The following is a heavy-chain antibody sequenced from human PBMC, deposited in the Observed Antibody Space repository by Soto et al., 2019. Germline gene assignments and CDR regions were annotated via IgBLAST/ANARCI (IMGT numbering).Heavy chain of an antibody. CDR2: ISGYNGDT. J-gene: IGHJ6*02. CDR1: GYTLSRYG. D-gene: IGHD2-8*01. Sequence: ASVKGSCKASGYTLSRYGISWVRQTPGQGLEWMGWISGYNGDTNYAQKFQGRVIMTIDTSTTTAYMDLRSLTSDDTAVYYCAKNGQPPYYYYGLDVWGQGTTVTVSS. CDR3: AKNGQPPYYYYGLDV. V-gene: IGHV1-18*01.